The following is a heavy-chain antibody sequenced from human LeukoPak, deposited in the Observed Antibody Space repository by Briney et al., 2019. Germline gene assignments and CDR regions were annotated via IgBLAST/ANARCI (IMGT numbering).Heavy chain of an antibody. D-gene: IGHD5-24*01. Sequence: ASVKVSRKASGGTFSSYAISWVRQAPGQGLEWMGGIIPIFGTANYAQKFQGRVTITADESTSTAYMELSSLRSEDTAVYYCARAQMATSYYFDYWGQGTLVTVSS. V-gene: IGHV1-69*13. J-gene: IGHJ4*02. CDR3: ARAQMATSYYFDY. CDR1: GGTFSSYA. CDR2: IIPIFGTA.